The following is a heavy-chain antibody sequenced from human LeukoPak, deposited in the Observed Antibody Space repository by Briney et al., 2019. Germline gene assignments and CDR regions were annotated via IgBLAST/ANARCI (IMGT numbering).Heavy chain of an antibody. CDR1: GFTFSSYA. D-gene: IGHD3-22*01. CDR3: AKSSYYDSSDY. V-gene: IGHV3-23*01. Sequence: GGPLRLSCAASGFTFSSYAMSWVRQAPGKGLEWVPAISGSGGSTYYADSVKGRFTISRDNSKNTLYLQMNSLRAEDTAVYYCAKSSYYDSSDYWGQGTLVTVSS. CDR2: ISGSGGST. J-gene: IGHJ4*02.